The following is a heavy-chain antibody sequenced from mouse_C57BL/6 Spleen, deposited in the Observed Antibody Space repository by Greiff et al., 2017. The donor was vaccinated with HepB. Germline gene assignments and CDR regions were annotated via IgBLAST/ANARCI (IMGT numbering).Heavy chain of an antibody. CDR3: ARTGYGNFGY. D-gene: IGHD3-1*01. CDR1: SYTFTSYW. V-gene: IGHV1-50*01. Sequence: QVQLQQPGAELVKPGASVKLSCKASSYTFTSYWMQWVKQRPGQGLEWIGEIDPSDSYTNYNQKFKGKATLTVDTSSSTAYMQLSSLTSEDAAVYYCARTGYGNFGYWGQGTTLTVSS. CDR2: IDPSDSYT. J-gene: IGHJ2*01.